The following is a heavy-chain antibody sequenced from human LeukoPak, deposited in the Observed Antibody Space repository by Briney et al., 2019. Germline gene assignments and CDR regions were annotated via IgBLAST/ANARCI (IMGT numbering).Heavy chain of an antibody. CDR2: INHSGST. D-gene: IGHD5-24*01. J-gene: IGHJ4*02. Sequence: SVTLSLTCAVYGGSFSGYYWTWIRQPPGRGLEWIGEINHSGSTNYNPSLKSRVTISVDTSKSQFSLKLNSVTAADTAMYYCARGRDPYWGQGTLVTVSS. V-gene: IGHV4-34*01. CDR1: GGSFSGYY. CDR3: ARGRDPY.